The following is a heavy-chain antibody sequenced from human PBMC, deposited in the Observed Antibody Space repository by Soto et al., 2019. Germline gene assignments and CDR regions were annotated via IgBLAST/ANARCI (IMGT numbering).Heavy chain of an antibody. CDR2: IYYRGST. Sequence: TLSLTCTGSGGSIKNYYWSWIRQRQGKGLEWIGYIYYRGSTNSNPPLTSRVTLSVDTSKNQFSLKLSSVSAAATAVYYCARLGGSYAVPHFDYWGQGTLVTASS. CDR3: ARLGGSYAVPHFDY. J-gene: IGHJ4*02. D-gene: IGHD1-26*01. V-gene: IGHV4-59*08. CDR1: GGSIKNYY.